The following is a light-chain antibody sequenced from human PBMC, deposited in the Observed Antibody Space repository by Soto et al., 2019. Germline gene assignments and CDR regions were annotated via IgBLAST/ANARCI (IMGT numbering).Light chain of an antibody. CDR1: QSINTW. CDR2: KAS. V-gene: IGKV1-5*03. Sequence: DIQMTQSPSTLSGPVGDRVTITCRASQSINTWLAWYQQKPGKAPKLLIYKASSLESGVPSRFSGSGSGTEFTLTISSLQPDDFATYYCQQYNSYSRTFGQGTKVDIK. CDR3: QQYNSYSRT. J-gene: IGKJ1*01.